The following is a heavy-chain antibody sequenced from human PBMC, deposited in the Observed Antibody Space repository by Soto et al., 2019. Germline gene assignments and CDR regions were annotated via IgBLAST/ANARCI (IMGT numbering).Heavy chain of an antibody. J-gene: IGHJ5*02. Sequence: SETLSLTCTASGGSISSSSYYWGWIRQPPGKGLEWIGSIYYSGSTYYNPSLKSRVTISVDTSKNQFSLKLSSVTAADTAVYYCARGGDLTGYYSPTDWFDPWGQGTLVTVSS. CDR1: GGSISSSSYY. V-gene: IGHV4-39*01. CDR2: IYYSGST. CDR3: ARGGDLTGYYSPTDWFDP. D-gene: IGHD3-9*01.